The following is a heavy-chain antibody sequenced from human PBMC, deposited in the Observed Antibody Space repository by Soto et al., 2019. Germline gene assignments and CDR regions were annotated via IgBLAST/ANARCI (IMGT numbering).Heavy chain of an antibody. CDR3: GRLEGLATISYYFDY. CDR1: GGSFSGSFSGYY. CDR2: INYSGST. J-gene: IGHJ4*02. D-gene: IGHD3-9*01. V-gene: IGHV4-34*01. Sequence: SETLSLTCAVYGGSFSGSFSGYYWSWIRQPPGKGLEWIGEINYSGSTNYNPSLKSRVTISVDKSKNQFSLKLMSLSAADTAVYYCGRLEGLATISYYFDYWGQGALVTVSS.